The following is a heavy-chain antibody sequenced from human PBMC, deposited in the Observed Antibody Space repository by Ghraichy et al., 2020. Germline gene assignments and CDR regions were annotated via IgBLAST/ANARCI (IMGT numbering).Heavy chain of an antibody. V-gene: IGHV4-34*01. D-gene: IGHD2-21*01. CDR2: INHSGST. CDR3: ARRGKGDPNKFDY. CDR1: GGSFSGYY. Sequence: SETLSLTCAVYGGSFSGYYWSWIRQPPGKGLEWIGEINHSGSTNYNPSLKSRVTISVDTSKNQFSLKLSSVTAADTAVYYCARRGKGDPNKFDYWGQGTLVTVSS. J-gene: IGHJ4*02.